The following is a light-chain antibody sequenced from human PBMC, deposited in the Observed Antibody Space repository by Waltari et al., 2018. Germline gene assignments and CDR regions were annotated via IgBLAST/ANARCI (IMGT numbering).Light chain of an antibody. J-gene: IGLJ1*01. CDR3: CSRGGSSSFFV. V-gene: IGLV2-11*01. CDR2: DVT. Sequence: HSALTQPRPVSGSPGQSVTVSCPGTINDVGGYDYVPWYQQHPGKAPKLIIYDVTKRPSGVPHRFSGSKSGDTASLTISGLQAEDEGDYYCCSRGGSSSFFVFGTGTTVTV. CDR1: INDVGGYDY.